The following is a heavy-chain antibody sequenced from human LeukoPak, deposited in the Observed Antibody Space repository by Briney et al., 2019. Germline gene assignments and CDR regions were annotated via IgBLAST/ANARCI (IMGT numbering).Heavy chain of an antibody. J-gene: IGHJ5*02. Sequence: ASVKVSSKASGGTFISYTISWVRQAPGQGLEWMGRIIPILGIANYAQKFQGRVTITADKSTSTAYMELSSLRSEDTAVYYCASKEWFDPWGQGTLVTVSS. V-gene: IGHV1-69*02. CDR1: GGTFISYT. CDR3: ASKEWFDP. CDR2: IIPILGIA.